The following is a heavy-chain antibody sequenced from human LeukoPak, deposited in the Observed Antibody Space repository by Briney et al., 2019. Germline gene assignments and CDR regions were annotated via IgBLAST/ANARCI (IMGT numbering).Heavy chain of an antibody. Sequence: PSETLSLTCTVSGGSISSSSYYWGWIRQPPGKGLEWIGSIYYCGSTYYNPSLKSRVTISVDTSKNQFSLKLSSVTAADTAVYYCTRHLGGITIFGVVITHFDYWGQGTLVTVSS. CDR1: GGSISSSSYY. J-gene: IGHJ4*02. CDR2: IYYCGST. D-gene: IGHD3-3*01. CDR3: TRHLGGITIFGVVITHFDY. V-gene: IGHV4-39*01.